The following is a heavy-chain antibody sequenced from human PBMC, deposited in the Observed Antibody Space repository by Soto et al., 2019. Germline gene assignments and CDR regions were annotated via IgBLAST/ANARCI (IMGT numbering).Heavy chain of an antibody. CDR3: ARLRGMTTATSQRGMDV. CDR2: IYYSGST. D-gene: IGHD4-17*01. J-gene: IGHJ6*02. CDR1: GGSISSSSYY. V-gene: IGHV4-39*01. Sequence: SETLSLTCAVSGGSISSSSYYWGWIRQPPGKGLEWIGSIYYSGSTYYNPSLKSRVTISVDTSKNQFSLKLSSMTAADTAVYYCARLRGMTTATSQRGMDVWGQGNTVTGS.